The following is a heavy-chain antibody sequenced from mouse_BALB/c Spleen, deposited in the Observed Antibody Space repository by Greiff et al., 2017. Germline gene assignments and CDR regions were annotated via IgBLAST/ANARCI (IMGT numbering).Heavy chain of an antibody. CDR2: ISSGGST. V-gene: IGHV5-6-5*01. D-gene: IGHD2-10*02. CDR1: GFTFSSYA. CDR3: ARGLGDDPW. J-gene: IGHJ2*01. Sequence: VQLVESGGGLVKPGGSLKLSCAASGFTFSSYAMSWVRQTPEKRLEWVASISSGGSTYYPDSVKGRFTISRDNARNILYLQMSSLRSEDTAMYYCARGLGDDPWWGQGTTLTVSS.